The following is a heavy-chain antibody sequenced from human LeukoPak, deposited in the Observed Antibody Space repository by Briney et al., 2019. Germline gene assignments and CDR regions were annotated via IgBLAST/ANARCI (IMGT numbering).Heavy chain of an antibody. J-gene: IGHJ4*02. V-gene: IGHV3-23*01. Sequence: PGGSLRLSCAASGFTFSSYAMSWVRQAPGKGLEWVSAISGSGGSTYYADSVKGRFTISRDNSKNTLYLQMNGLRAEDTAVYYCAKAYGDYVHYFDYWGQGTLVAVSS. CDR2: ISGSGGST. CDR1: GFTFSSYA. D-gene: IGHD4-17*01. CDR3: AKAYGDYVHYFDY.